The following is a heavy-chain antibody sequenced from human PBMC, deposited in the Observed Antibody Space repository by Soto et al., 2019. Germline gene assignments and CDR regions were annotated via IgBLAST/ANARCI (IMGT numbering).Heavy chain of an antibody. V-gene: IGHV1-69*14. CDR3: ASPTDTAMVGLYGMDV. Sequence: QVQLVQSGAAVKRPGSSVKVSCKASGGTFSSAGISWVRQAPGQGLEWMGGIIPMFATPNYAQTFQGRVTISADKSTSTAYMELSSLRSEDTAVYYCASPTDTAMVGLYGMDVWGQGTTVTVSS. CDR2: IIPMFATP. J-gene: IGHJ6*02. CDR1: GGTFSSAG. D-gene: IGHD5-18*01.